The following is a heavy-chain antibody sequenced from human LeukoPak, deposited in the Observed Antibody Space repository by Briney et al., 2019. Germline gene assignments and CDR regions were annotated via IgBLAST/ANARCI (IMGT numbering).Heavy chain of an antibody. V-gene: IGHV1-18*01. D-gene: IGHD3-9*01. CDR2: ISAYNGST. CDR1: GYTFTSYA. CDR3: ARDHLQYYDILTGYFADGLTI. Sequence: GASVKVSCKASGYTFTSYAISWVRQAPGQGLEWLGWISAYNGSTNYAQKLQGRVTMTTDTSTSTAYMELRSLRSDDTAVYYCARDHLQYYDILTGYFADGLTIWGQGTMVTVSS. J-gene: IGHJ3*02.